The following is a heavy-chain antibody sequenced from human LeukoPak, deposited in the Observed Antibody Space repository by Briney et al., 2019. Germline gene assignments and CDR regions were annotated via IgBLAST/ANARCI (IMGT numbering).Heavy chain of an antibody. Sequence: ASVKVSCKASGGTFSSYAISWVRQAPGQGLEWMGGIIPIFGTANYAQKFQGRVTTTADESTSTAYMELSSLRSEDTAVYYCAREGSVMGALLFDIWGQGTMVTVSS. CDR2: IIPIFGTA. CDR3: AREGSVMGALLFDI. D-gene: IGHD1-26*01. J-gene: IGHJ3*02. CDR1: GGTFSSYA. V-gene: IGHV1-69*13.